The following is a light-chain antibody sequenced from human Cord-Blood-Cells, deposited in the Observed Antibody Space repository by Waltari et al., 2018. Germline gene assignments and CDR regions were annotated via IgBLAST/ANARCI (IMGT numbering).Light chain of an antibody. CDR1: SSDVGGYNY. V-gene: IGLV2-14*01. Sequence: QSALTQPASVSGSPGQSITISCTGTSSDVGGYNYVSWYQQHPGKAPKLMIYEVSKRPPGVSNRFSGSKSGNPASLTISGLQAEDEADYYCSSYTSSSTPVYVFGTGTRVTVL. CDR2: EVS. J-gene: IGLJ1*01. CDR3: SSYTSSSTPVYV.